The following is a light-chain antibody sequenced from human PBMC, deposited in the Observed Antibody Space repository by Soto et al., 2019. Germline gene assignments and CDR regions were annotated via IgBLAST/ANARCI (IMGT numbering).Light chain of an antibody. Sequence: QSVLTQPPSASGTPGQRVTISCSGSSYNIGGNYVYWYQQLPGTAPKPLIYRNNQRPSGVPDRFSGSKSGTSASLAISGLRSEDEADYYCAAWDDSLSGVVFGGGTKLTVL. V-gene: IGLV1-47*01. CDR2: RNN. J-gene: IGLJ2*01. CDR1: SYNIGGNY. CDR3: AAWDDSLSGVV.